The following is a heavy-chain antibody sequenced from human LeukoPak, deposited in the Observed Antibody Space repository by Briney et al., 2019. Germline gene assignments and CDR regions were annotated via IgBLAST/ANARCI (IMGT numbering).Heavy chain of an antibody. V-gene: IGHV4-59*11. J-gene: IGHJ4*02. Sequence: SETLSLTCNVSGVSISTHYRSWIRQSPGKGLERIGYIYHNGITNYNPSLKSRVTISIDTSKNEFSLKLTSVIAADTAVYFCAREANYYGSGSYFEWTFDYRGQGSLVTVSS. CDR2: IYHNGIT. CDR1: GVSISTHY. CDR3: AREANYYGSGSYFEWTFDY. D-gene: IGHD3-10*01.